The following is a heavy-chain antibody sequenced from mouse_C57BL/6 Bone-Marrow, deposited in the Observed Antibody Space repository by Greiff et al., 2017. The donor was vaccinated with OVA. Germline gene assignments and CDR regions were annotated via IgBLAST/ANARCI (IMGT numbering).Heavy chain of an antibody. V-gene: IGHV3-6*01. CDR1: GYSITSGYY. D-gene: IGHD2-3*01. Sequence: ESGPGLVKPSQSLSLTCSVTGYSITSGYYWNWIRQFPGNKLEWMGYISYDGSTNYNPSLKNRIAITRDTSKNQLFLKLNSVTTEDTATYYCAREGYDGYSDYFDYWGQGTTLTVSA. J-gene: IGHJ2*01. CDR2: ISYDGST. CDR3: AREGYDGYSDYFDY.